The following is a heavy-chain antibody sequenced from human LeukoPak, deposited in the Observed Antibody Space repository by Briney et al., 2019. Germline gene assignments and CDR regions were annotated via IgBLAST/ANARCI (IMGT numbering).Heavy chain of an antibody. J-gene: IGHJ6*03. CDR3: ARDGGYSNPYYYYYYYMDV. CDR1: GYSISSGYY. V-gene: IGHV4-38-2*02. D-gene: IGHD4-11*01. CDR2: IYHSGST. Sequence: SETLSLNCTVSGYSISSGYYWGWIRQPPGQGLVCIGSIYHSGSTYYNPSLQSRVTISVDTPSNQFSLKLTSVTAADTAVYYCARDGGYSNPYYYYYYYMDVWGKGTTVTVSS.